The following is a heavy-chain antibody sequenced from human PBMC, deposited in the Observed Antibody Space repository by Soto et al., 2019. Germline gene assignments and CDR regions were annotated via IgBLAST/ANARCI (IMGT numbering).Heavy chain of an antibody. CDR3: TGHDSSGYYFDY. V-gene: IGHV3-15*01. D-gene: IGHD3-22*01. CDR1: GFTFSNAW. CDR2: IKSKTDGGTT. Sequence: GGSLRLSCAASGFTFSNAWMSWVRQAPGKGLEWVGRIKSKTDGGTTDYAAPVKGRFTISRDDSKNTLYLQMNSLKTEDTAVYYCTGHDSSGYYFDYWGQGTLVTVSS. J-gene: IGHJ4*02.